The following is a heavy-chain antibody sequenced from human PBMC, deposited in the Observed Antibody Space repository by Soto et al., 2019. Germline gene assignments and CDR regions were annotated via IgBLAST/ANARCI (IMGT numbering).Heavy chain of an antibody. J-gene: IGHJ6*02. CDR1: GFTFSSYG. CDR2: IWYDGSNK. V-gene: IGHV3-33*01. Sequence: QVQLVESGGGVVQPGRSLRLSCAASGFTFSSYGMHWVRQAPGKGLEWVAVIWYDGSNKYYADSVKGRFTISRDNSKNTLYLQMSSLRAEDTAVYYCASEYCSGGSCYYYGMDVWGQGATVTASS. CDR3: ASEYCSGGSCYYYGMDV. D-gene: IGHD2-15*01.